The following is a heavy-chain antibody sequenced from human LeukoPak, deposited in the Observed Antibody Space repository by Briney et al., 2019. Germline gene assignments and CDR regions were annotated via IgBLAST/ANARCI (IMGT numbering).Heavy chain of an antibody. Sequence: SETLSLTCTVSGYSISSGYYWGWIRQPPGKGLEWIGSIYHSGSTYYNPSLKSRVTISVDTSKNQFSLKLSSVTAADTAVYYCARWNYDFWSGPYYFDYWGQGTLVTVSS. D-gene: IGHD3-3*01. V-gene: IGHV4-38-2*02. CDR1: GYSISSGYY. CDR2: IYHSGST. CDR3: ARWNYDFWSGPYYFDY. J-gene: IGHJ4*02.